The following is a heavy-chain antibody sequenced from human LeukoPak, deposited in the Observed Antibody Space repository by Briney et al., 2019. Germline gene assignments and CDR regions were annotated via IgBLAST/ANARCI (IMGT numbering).Heavy chain of an antibody. CDR3: ARDQNY. CDR2: ISSSSTYT. V-gene: IGHV3-21*06. CDR1: GFTFSSYP. Sequence: GRSLRLSCAASGFTFSSYPMNWVRQAPGKGLEWVSSISSSSTYTFYADSVKGRFTISRDNAKNSLYLQMNSLRAEDTAVYYCARDQNYWGQGTLVTVSS. J-gene: IGHJ4*02.